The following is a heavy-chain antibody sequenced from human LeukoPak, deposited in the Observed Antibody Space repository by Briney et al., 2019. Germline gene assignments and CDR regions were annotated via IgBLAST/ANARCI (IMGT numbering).Heavy chain of an antibody. J-gene: IGHJ4*02. Sequence: PSETLSLTCTVSGGSIRSSSYYWGWIRQPPGKGLEWIGEINHSGSTNYNPSLKSRVTISVDTSKNQFSLKLSSVTAADTTVYYCARCHYYYGSGSYRGYFDYWGQGTLATVSS. CDR2: INHSGST. V-gene: IGHV4-39*07. D-gene: IGHD3-10*01. CDR3: ARCHYYYGSGSYRGYFDY. CDR1: GGSIRSSSYY.